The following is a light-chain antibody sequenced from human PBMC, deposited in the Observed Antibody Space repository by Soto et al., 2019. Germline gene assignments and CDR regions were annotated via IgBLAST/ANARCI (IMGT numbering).Light chain of an antibody. CDR3: SSYTSISTYV. CDR2: DVS. CDR1: SSDVGGYNY. Sequence: QSALTQPASVSGSPGQSIAISCTGTSSDVGGYNYVSWYQQHPGKARKLMVYDVSNRPSGVSNRFSGSKSGNTASLTISGLQADYYADYYCSSYTSISTYVFGTGNNVTVL. J-gene: IGLJ1*01. V-gene: IGLV2-14*01.